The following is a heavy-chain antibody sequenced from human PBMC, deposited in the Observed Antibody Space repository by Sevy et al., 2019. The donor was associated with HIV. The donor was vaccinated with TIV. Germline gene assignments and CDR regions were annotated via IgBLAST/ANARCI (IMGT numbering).Heavy chain of an antibody. V-gene: IGHV3-30-3*01. J-gene: IGHJ4*02. CDR3: ARRYCSGGSCYKGVLDY. CDR1: GFTFSSYA. D-gene: IGHD2-15*01. CDR2: ISYDGSNK. Sequence: GGSLRLSCAASGFTFSSYAMHWVRQAPGKGLEWVAVISYDGSNKYYADSVKGRFTISRDNSKNTLYLQMNSLRAEDTAVYYCARRYCSGGSCYKGVLDYWGQGTLVTVSP.